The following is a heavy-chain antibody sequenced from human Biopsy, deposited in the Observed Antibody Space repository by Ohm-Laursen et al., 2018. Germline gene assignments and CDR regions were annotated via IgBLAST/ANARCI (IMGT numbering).Heavy chain of an antibody. Sequence: TLSLTCTVSGGSISSSTTYYWAWLRQPPGKGLEWIGSIYNTETTFYNPSLKSRVTISVDKSTNQISRKVSSVTAADPALYFCARHPTGFWFDPWGQGTLVTVSS. J-gene: IGHJ5*02. CDR2: IYNTETT. CDR1: GGSISSSTTYY. CDR3: ARHPTGFWFDP. V-gene: IGHV4-39*01.